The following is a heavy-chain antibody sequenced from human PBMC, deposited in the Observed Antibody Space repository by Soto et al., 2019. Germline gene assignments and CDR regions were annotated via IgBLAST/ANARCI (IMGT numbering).Heavy chain of an antibody. V-gene: IGHV3-30*18. J-gene: IGHJ4*02. CDR1: GFTFSSYG. CDR2: ISYDGSNK. D-gene: IGHD3-22*01. CDR3: AKDLIVEMATIGY. Sequence: ESGGGVVQPGRSLRLSCAASGFTFSSYGMHWVRQAPGKGLEWVAVISYDGSNKYYADSVKGRFTISRDNSKNTLYLQMNSLRAEDTAVYYCAKDLIVEMATIGYWGQGTLVTVSS.